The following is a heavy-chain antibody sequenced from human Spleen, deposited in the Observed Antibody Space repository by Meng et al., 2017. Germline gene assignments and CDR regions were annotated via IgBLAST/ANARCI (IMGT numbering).Heavy chain of an antibody. J-gene: IGHJ2*01. V-gene: IGHV6-1*01. D-gene: IGHD4-17*01. CDR1: VDSVTSNSAA. Sequence: QTHLQQQGPVLVKRAQTHSPACSIAVDSVTSNSAAWNWIRQSPSRGLEWLGRTLYRSKWDNDYALSVKSRLIINPDTSKNQFSLQLNSVTPEDTAVYYCARSLRGTNYFDLWGRGTLVTVSS. CDR2: TLYRSKWDN. CDR3: ARSLRGTNYFDL.